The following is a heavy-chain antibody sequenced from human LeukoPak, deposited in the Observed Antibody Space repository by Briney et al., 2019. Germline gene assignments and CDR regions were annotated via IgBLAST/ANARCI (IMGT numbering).Heavy chain of an antibody. V-gene: IGHV3-21*01. Sequence: PGGSLRLSCAASGFTFSAYTMNWVRQAPGKGLEWVSCISSSSYMYYADSVKGRFTISRDNAKNSVYLQMNSLRAEDTAVYYCATSYDSSGCEWGQGTLVTVSS. CDR1: GFTFSAYT. D-gene: IGHD3-22*01. CDR2: ISSSSYM. J-gene: IGHJ4*02. CDR3: ATSYDSSGCE.